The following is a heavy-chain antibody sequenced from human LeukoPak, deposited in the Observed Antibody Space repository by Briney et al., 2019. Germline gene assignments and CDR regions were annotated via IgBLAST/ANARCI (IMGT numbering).Heavy chain of an antibody. D-gene: IGHD3-22*01. Sequence: GASVKVSCKASGYTFTSYGISWVRQAPGQGLEWMGWISAYNGNTNYAQKLQGRVTMATDTSTSTAYMELRSLRSEDTAVYYCARGGAYYYDSSGSGDPYDYWGQGTLVTVSS. CDR1: GYTFTSYG. CDR3: ARGGAYYYDSSGSGDPYDY. V-gene: IGHV1-18*01. J-gene: IGHJ4*02. CDR2: ISAYNGNT.